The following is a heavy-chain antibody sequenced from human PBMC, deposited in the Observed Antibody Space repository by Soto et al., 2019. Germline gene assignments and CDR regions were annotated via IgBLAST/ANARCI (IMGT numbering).Heavy chain of an antibody. D-gene: IGHD2-2*03. V-gene: IGHV3-23*01. CDR1: GFIFSSYA. CDR2: ISGSGGST. Sequence: EVQLLESGGGLVQPGGSLRLSCAASGFIFSSYAMSWVHQAPGKGLEWVSAISGSGGSTYYADSVKGRFTISRDNSKNTLYLQMNSLRAEDTAVYYCAKEGGYCSSTSCYGRVYYWGQGTLVTVSS. CDR3: AKEGGYCSSTSCYGRVYY. J-gene: IGHJ4*02.